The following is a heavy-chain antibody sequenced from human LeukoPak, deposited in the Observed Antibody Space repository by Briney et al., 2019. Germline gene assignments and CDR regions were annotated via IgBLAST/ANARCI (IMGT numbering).Heavy chain of an antibody. D-gene: IGHD5-12*01. V-gene: IGHV3-21*01. Sequence: GGSLRLSCAASGFTFSSYAMNWVRQAPGKGLEWVSSISTSSSYIYYADSVKGRFTISRDNAKNPLYPQMNSLRAEDTAVYYCARDRVGVSAYDSLFDYWGQGTLVTVSS. CDR2: ISTSSSYI. J-gene: IGHJ4*02. CDR3: ARDRVGVSAYDSLFDY. CDR1: GFTFSSYA.